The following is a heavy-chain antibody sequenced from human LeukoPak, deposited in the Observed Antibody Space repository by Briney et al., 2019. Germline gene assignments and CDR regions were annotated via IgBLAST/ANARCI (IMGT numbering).Heavy chain of an antibody. Sequence: GGSLRLSCAASGFTFSSYNMNWVRQAPGKGLEWVSYISRSSGTIYYADSVKGRFTISRDNAKNSLYLQMNSLRAEDTAVYCCARAFRDVIFDYWGQGTLVTVSS. J-gene: IGHJ4*02. CDR1: GFTFSSYN. V-gene: IGHV3-48*04. D-gene: IGHD5-24*01. CDR3: ARAFRDVIFDY. CDR2: ISRSSGTI.